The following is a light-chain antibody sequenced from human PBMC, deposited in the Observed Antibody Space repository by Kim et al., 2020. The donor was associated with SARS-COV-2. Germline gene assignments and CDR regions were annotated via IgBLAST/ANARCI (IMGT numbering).Light chain of an antibody. CDR3: QAWDSSTYV. J-gene: IGLJ1*01. CDR1: KLGDKY. Sequence: SYELTQPPSVSVSPGQTASITCSGDKLGDKYACWYQQKPGQSPVLVIYQDNKRPSGIPERFPGPNSGNTATLTISGTQAMDEADYYCQAWDSSTYVFGPG. CDR2: QDN. V-gene: IGLV3-1*01.